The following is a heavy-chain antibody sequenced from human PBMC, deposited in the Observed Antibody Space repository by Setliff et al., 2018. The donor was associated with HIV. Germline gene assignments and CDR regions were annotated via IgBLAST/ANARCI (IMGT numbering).Heavy chain of an antibody. D-gene: IGHD3-10*01. CDR1: NKSFNGYY. V-gene: IGHV4-34*01. CDR3: AREGLILRGRYGWFDP. Sequence: SETLSLTCAVYNKSFNGYYWTWIRQTPDKGLEWIGEINHSGDSSYNPSLKSRVTLSVDTSKNQFSLKLTSVTAADTAVYYCAREGLILRGRYGWFDPWGQGTLVTVSS. J-gene: IGHJ5*02. CDR2: INHSGDS.